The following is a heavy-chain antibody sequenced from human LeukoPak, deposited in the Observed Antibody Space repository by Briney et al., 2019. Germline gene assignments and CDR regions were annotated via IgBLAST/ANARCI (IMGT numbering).Heavy chain of an antibody. Sequence: GGSLRLSCGASGFXVSSNYMSWVRQAPGKGLEWVSLIYSGGTTYYAASVKGRFTIPRDNSKNTLHLKMNSLRAEDTAVYYCARDQYSYAHAAHWGQGTLVTVSS. V-gene: IGHV3-66*01. J-gene: IGHJ4*02. CDR1: GFXVSSNY. D-gene: IGHD5-18*01. CDR2: IYSGGTT. CDR3: ARDQYSYAHAAH.